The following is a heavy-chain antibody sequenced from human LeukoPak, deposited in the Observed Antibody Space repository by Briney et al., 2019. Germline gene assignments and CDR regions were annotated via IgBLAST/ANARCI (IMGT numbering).Heavy chain of an antibody. CDR2: IKKDGSEK. CDR3: AKMYGSYWYYFDY. Sequence: PGGSLRLSCAASGFTFSSYWMSWVRQAPGKGLEWVANIKKDGSEKYYVDSVKGRFTISRDNAKTSLYLQMNSLRAEDTAIYYCAKMYGSYWYYFDYWGQGTLVTVSS. V-gene: IGHV3-7*03. J-gene: IGHJ4*02. CDR1: GFTFSSYW. D-gene: IGHD6-13*01.